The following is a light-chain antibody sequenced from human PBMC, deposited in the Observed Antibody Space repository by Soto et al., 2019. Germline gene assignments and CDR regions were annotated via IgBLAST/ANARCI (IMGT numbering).Light chain of an antibody. CDR1: SSNIGAGYD. J-gene: IGLJ2*01. Sequence: QSVLTQPPSVSGAPGQRVTISCTGSSSNIGAGYDVHWYQQLPGTAPKLLIYGNSNRPSGVPDRFSGSKSGTSASLAITGLQAEDEADYYCQSYDISLSGFDVVFGGGTKLTVL. CDR2: GNS. V-gene: IGLV1-40*01. CDR3: QSYDISLSGFDVV.